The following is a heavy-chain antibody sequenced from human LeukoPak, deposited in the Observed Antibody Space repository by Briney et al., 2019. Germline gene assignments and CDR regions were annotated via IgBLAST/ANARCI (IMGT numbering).Heavy chain of an antibody. CDR1: GVSSGDH. V-gene: IGHV4-34*01. CDR2: ISHTGNT. D-gene: IGHD5-12*01. J-gene: IGHJ4*02. CDR3: ARRYSPRGYSYDS. Sequence: PSETLSLTCAVYGVSSGDHWSWIRQSPGKGLEWIAEISHTGNTNYRSSLGSRVTISLDTSKNQISLNLRSVTAADTAIYYCARRYSPRGYSYDSWAQGTLVTVSS.